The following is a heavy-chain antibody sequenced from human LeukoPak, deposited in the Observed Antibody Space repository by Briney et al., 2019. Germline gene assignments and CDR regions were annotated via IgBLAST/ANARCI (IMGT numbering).Heavy chain of an antibody. J-gene: IGHJ5*02. CDR2: VKQDGSEK. D-gene: IGHD2-15*01. V-gene: IGHV3-7*01. CDR1: GFTFSSYW. CDR3: ARDKYCSNSYCPASWFDP. Sequence: GGSLRLSCAASGFTFSSYWMSWVRQAPGKGLEWVANVKQDGSEKHYADSVKGRFTISRDNTENSLHLQMNSLRAEDTAVYYCARDKYCSNSYCPASWFDPWGQGTLVTVSS.